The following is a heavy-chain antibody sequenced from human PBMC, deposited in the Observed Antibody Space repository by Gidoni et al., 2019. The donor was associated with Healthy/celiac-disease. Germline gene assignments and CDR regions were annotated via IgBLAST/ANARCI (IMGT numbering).Heavy chain of an antibody. CDR2: INPNSGGT. V-gene: IGHV1-2*04. Sequence: QLQLVQSGAEVKKPRASVTVSCKAAGYTFTGDYMHWERQAPGHGREWMGWINPNSGGTNYAKKLQGWVTMTRDTSISTAYMELSRLRSDDTAVYYCARTDIVVVPAVRDYYGMDVWGQGTTVTVSS. CDR1: GYTFTGDY. D-gene: IGHD2-2*01. J-gene: IGHJ6*02. CDR3: ARTDIVVVPAVRDYYGMDV.